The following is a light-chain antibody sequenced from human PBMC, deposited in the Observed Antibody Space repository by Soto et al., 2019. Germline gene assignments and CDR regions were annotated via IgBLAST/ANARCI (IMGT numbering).Light chain of an antibody. CDR2: WAS. CDR1: QSDLHISNNKNY. V-gene: IGKV4-1*01. Sequence: DIVLTQSPDSLAVSLGERATINCKSSQSDLHISNNKNYLAWYQQNPGQPPKLLMSWASTRESGVPDRFSARGSGTEFTITIRRVQAEYVAVSCCQNDSTIPQAFGQVTKV. J-gene: IGKJ1*01. CDR3: QNDSTIPQA.